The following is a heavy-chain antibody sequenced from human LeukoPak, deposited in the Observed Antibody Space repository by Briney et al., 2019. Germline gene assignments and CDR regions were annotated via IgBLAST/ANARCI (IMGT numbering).Heavy chain of an antibody. CDR3: ARGGPSYYVWGSYRYWYFDY. CDR1: GVSFSGYY. CDR2: INHSGST. J-gene: IGHJ4*02. V-gene: IGHV4-34*01. D-gene: IGHD3-16*02. Sequence: PSETLSLTCAVYGVSFSGYYWSWIRQPPGKGLEWIGEINHSGSTNYNPSLKSRVTISVDTSKNQFSLKLGSVTAADTAVYYCARGGPSYYVWGSYRYWYFDYWGQGTLVTVSS.